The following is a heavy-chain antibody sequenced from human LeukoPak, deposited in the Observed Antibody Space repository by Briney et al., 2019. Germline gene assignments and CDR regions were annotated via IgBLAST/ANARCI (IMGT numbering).Heavy chain of an antibody. J-gene: IGHJ4*02. CDR3: AKPSIRGEDDFDY. D-gene: IGHD7-27*01. V-gene: IGHV3-7*01. CDR2: IKQDGSEK. CDR1: GFTSSNYW. Sequence: GGSLRLSCAASGFTSSNYWMSWVRQAPGKGLEWVANIKQDGSEKYYADSVKGRFTISRDNAKNSLYLQMNSLRAEDTAIYYCAKPSIRGEDDFDYWGQGTLVTVST.